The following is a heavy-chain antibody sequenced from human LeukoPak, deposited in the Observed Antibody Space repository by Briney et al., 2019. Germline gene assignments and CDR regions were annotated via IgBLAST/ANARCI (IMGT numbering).Heavy chain of an antibody. Sequence: GSLRLSCAASGFTLSSYGMHWVRQAPGKGLTWIGSIYHSGSIFYNASFESRVAMSVDPSNNQFSLKLTSVTAADTAVYYCARHILTSGSVEWGQGTLVTVSS. CDR3: ARHILTSGSVE. D-gene: IGHD3-9*01. CDR2: IYHSGSI. V-gene: IGHV4-38-2*01. J-gene: IGHJ4*02. CDR1: GFTLSSYG.